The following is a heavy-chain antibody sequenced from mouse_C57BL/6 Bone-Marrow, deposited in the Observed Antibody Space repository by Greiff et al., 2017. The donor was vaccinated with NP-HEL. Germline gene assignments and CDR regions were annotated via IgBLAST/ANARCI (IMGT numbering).Heavy chain of an antibody. CDR3: ARGAY. V-gene: IGHV1-80*01. J-gene: IGHJ3*01. Sequence: QVQLQQPGAELVKPGASVKISCKASGYAFSSYWMNWVKQRPGQGLEWIGQIYPGDGDTNYNGKFKDKASLTADKSSSTAYMQLSSLTSEDSAVYFCARGAYWGQGTLVTVSA. CDR1: GYAFSSYW. CDR2: IYPGDGDT.